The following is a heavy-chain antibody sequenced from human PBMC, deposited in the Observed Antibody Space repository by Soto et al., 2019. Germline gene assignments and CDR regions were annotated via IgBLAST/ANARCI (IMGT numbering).Heavy chain of an antibody. Sequence: ASVTVSCQASGYTFTSYGISWVRQAPGQGLEWMGWMNPNSGNTGYAQKFQGRVTMTRNTSISTAYMELSSLRSEDTAVYYCARGRRYYGSGSYRVFSYWGQGTLVTVSS. CDR3: ARGRRYYGSGSYRVFSY. CDR1: GYTFTSYG. D-gene: IGHD3-10*01. CDR2: MNPNSGNT. V-gene: IGHV1-8*02. J-gene: IGHJ4*02.